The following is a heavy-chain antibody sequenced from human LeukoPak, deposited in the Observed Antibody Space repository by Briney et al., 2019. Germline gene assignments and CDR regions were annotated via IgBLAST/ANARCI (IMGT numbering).Heavy chain of an antibody. CDR3: AREVGGAVAGLYYYYYYYMDV. J-gene: IGHJ6*03. D-gene: IGHD6-19*01. CDR1: GYTFTGYY. V-gene: IGHV1-2*02. Sequence: GASVKVSCKASGYTFTGYYMHWVRQAPGQGLEWMGWINPNSGGTNYAQKFQGRVTMTRDTSISTAYMELSRLRSDDTAVYYCAREVGGAVAGLYYYYYYYMDVWGKGTTVTVSS. CDR2: INPNSGGT.